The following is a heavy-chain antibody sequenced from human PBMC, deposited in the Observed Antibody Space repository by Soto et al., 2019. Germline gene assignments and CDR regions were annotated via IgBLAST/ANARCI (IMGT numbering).Heavy chain of an antibody. CDR3: ARGSLGDFWSGYYVDY. V-gene: IGHV1-69*13. J-gene: IGHJ4*01. CDR1: GGTFSSYA. D-gene: IGHD3-3*01. Sequence: SVKVSCKASGGTFSSYAISWVRQAPGQGLEWMGGIIPIFGTANYAQKFQGRVTITADESTSTAYMELSSLRSEDTAVYYCARGSLGDFWSGYYVDYWGHGTLVTVSS. CDR2: IIPIFGTA.